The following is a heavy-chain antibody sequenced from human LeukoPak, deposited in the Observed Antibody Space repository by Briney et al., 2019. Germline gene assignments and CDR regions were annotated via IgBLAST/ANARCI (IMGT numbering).Heavy chain of an antibody. CDR2: ISAYNGNT. J-gene: IGHJ4*02. V-gene: IGHV1-18*01. D-gene: IGHD3-10*01. CDR1: GYAFTSYG. CDR3: ARDALITMVRGVFDY. Sequence: GASVKVSCKASGYAFTSYGISWVRQAPGQGLEWMGWISAYNGNTNYAQKLQGRVTMTTDTSTSTAYMELRGLRSDDTAVYYCARDALITMVRGVFDYWGQGTLVTVSS.